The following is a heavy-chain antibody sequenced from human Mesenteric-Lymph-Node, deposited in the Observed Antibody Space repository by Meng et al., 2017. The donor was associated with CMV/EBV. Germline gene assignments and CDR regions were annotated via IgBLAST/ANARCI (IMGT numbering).Heavy chain of an antibody. Sequence: SGYPFTSYWIGWVRQMPGKGLEWMGIIYPGDSDTTYSPSFQGQVTSSADMSISTAYLQWSSLKASDTAIYYCARMYVSGTYYAWFDPWGQGTLVTVSS. J-gene: IGHJ5*02. CDR2: IYPGDSDT. D-gene: IGHD1-26*01. CDR1: GYPFTSYW. V-gene: IGHV5-51*01. CDR3: ARMYVSGTYYAWFDP.